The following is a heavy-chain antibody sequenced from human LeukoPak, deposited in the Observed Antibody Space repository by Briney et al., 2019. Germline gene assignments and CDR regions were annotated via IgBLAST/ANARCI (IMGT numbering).Heavy chain of an antibody. J-gene: IGHJ4*02. D-gene: IGHD1-26*01. CDR1: GGSFSGYY. CDR2: ITHRGST. Sequence: SETLSLTCAVYGGSFSGYYWSWIRQPPGKGLEWIGEITHRGSTNYIPSLKSRVTISVDTAKSQFSLKMSSLTAADTGVYYCARRGLGRPDYWGQGTLVTVSS. CDR3: ARRGLGRPDY. V-gene: IGHV4-34*01.